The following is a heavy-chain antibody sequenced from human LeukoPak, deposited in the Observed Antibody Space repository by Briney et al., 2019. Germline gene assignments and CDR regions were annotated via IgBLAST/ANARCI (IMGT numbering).Heavy chain of an antibody. CDR2: IIPIFGTA. V-gene: IGHV1-69*01. Sequence: SVKVSCKASGGTFSSYAISWVRQAPGQGLEWMGGIIPIFGTANYAQKFQGRVTITADESTSTAYMELSSLRSEDTAVYYCARDKEPVAVAERTIDYWGQGTLVTVSS. CDR1: GGTFSSYA. D-gene: IGHD6-19*01. CDR3: ARDKEPVAVAERTIDY. J-gene: IGHJ4*02.